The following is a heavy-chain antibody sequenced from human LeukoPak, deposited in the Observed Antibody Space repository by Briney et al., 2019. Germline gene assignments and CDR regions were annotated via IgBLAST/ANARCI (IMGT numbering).Heavy chain of an antibody. CDR2: ISSSSRYI. V-gene: IGHV3-21*01. D-gene: IGHD3-22*01. CDR3: ARASSGYQTFDYYGMDV. J-gene: IGHJ6*02. CDR1: GFIFSSYS. Sequence: GGSLRLSCAASGFIFSSYSMNWVRQAPGKGLEWVSYISSSSRYIYYADSVKGRFTISRDNAKNSLYLQINSLRAEGTAVYYCARASSGYQTFDYYGMDVWGQGTTVTVSS.